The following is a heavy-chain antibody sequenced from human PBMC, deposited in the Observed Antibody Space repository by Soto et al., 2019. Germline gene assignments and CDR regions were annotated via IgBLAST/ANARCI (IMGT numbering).Heavy chain of an antibody. Sequence: GASVKVSCKASGYTFTSYGISWVRQAPGQGLEWMGWISAYNGNTNYAQKLQGRVTMTTDTSTSTAYMELRSLRSDDTAVYYCASETAGTPYYYYYGMDVWGQGTTVTVSS. J-gene: IGHJ6*02. CDR3: ASETAGTPYYYYYGMDV. CDR1: GYTFTSYG. V-gene: IGHV1-18*01. CDR2: ISAYNGNT. D-gene: IGHD2-21*02.